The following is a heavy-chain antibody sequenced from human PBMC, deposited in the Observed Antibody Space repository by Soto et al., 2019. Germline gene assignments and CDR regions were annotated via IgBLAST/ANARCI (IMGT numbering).Heavy chain of an antibody. CDR3: ARTRLNIGNWFDP. V-gene: IGHV4-61*03. CDR2: IYNSGST. CDR1: GGSVSSINYY. Sequence: PSETLSLTCTVSGGSVSSINYYWSWIRQPPGMGLEWIGYIYNSGSTIYKPSLKSRVTISLDTSKNDFSLKLTSVTAADTAVYYCARTRLNIGNWFDPWGQGTLVTVSS. J-gene: IGHJ5*02. D-gene: IGHD5-12*01.